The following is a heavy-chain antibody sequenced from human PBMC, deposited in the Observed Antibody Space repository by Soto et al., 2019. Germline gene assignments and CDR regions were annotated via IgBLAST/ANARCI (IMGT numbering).Heavy chain of an antibody. J-gene: IGHJ4*02. Sequence: PSETLSLTCTVSGGSISSGGYYWSWIRQHPGKGLEWIGYIYYSGSTYYNPSLKSRVTISVDTSKNQFSLKLSSVTAADTAVYYCARGTDTSGYHSFDYWGQGTLVTVSS. V-gene: IGHV4-31*03. CDR3: ARGTDTSGYHSFDY. CDR2: IYYSGST. D-gene: IGHD3-22*01. CDR1: GGSISSGGYY.